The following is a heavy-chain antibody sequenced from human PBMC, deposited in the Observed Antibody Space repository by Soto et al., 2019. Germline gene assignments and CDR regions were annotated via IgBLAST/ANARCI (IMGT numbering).Heavy chain of an antibody. J-gene: IGHJ4*02. CDR1: GGTFSGYA. V-gene: IGHV1-69*13. Sequence: VASVKVSCKASGGTFSGYAISWVRQAPGQGLEWMGEIIPMFGTSNYAQKFQGRVTITADESTSTAYMELSSLRSEDTAVYYCARGSCSSTSCYKEYYFDLWGQGTLVTV. D-gene: IGHD2-2*02. CDR3: ARGSCSSTSCYKEYYFDL. CDR2: IIPMFGTS.